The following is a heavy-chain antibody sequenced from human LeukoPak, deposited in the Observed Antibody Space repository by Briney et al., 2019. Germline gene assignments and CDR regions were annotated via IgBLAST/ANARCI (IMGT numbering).Heavy chain of an antibody. V-gene: IGHV3-74*01. CDR3: AREGGSYYNYYYYMDV. CDR1: GFTFSAYW. D-gene: IGHD1-26*01. Sequence: GGSLRLSCAASGFTFSAYWMHWVRQAPGKGLVWVSRINTDGSSPTYAASVKGRFTISRDNAKNTLYLQMNSLTAEDTAVYYCAREGGSYYNYYYYMDVWGKGTTVTVSS. J-gene: IGHJ6*03. CDR2: INTDGSSP.